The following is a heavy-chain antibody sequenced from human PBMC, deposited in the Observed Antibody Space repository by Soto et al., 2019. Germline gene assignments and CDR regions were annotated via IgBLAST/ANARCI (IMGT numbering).Heavy chain of an antibody. V-gene: IGHV3-30*18. J-gene: IGHJ6*03. CDR3: AKVPKGYCSSTSCYAALTYYYYYMDV. Sequence: GGSLRLSCAASGFTFSSYDMHWVRQAPGKGLEWVAVISYDGSNKYYADYVKGRFTISRDNSKNTLYLQMNSLRAEDTAVYYCAKVPKGYCSSTSCYAALTYYYYYMDVWGKGTTVTVSS. CDR1: GFTFSSYD. CDR2: ISYDGSNK. D-gene: IGHD2-2*01.